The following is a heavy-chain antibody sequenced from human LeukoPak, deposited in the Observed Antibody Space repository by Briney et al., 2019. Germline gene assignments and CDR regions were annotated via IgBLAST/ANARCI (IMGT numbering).Heavy chain of an antibody. Sequence: GGSLRLSCAVSGMTINSYSMYWVRQAPGKGLEWISYISSRSVIIYYADSVKGRFTISRDNARNSLHLEMKSVGVDDTAVYYCVVGIAAKMSRHWYFDLWGRGTLVTVSS. D-gene: IGHD2-15*01. V-gene: IGHV3-48*01. CDR1: GMTINSYS. CDR3: VVGIAAKMSRHWYFDL. CDR2: ISSRSVII. J-gene: IGHJ2*01.